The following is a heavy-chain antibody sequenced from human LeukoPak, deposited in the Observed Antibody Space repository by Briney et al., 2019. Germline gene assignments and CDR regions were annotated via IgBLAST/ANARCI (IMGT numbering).Heavy chain of an antibody. D-gene: IGHD1-26*01. V-gene: IGHV1-24*01. CDR1: GYTLTELS. J-gene: IGHJ4*02. CDR3: ATAMVKNGVGAIFPVDY. CDR2: FDPDDGET. Sequence: ASVKVSCKVSGYTLTELSMHWVRQAPGKGLEWMGGFDPDDGETIYAQKFQGRVTMTEDTSTDTAYMELSSLRSEDTAVYYCATAMVKNGVGAIFPVDYWGQGTLVTVSS.